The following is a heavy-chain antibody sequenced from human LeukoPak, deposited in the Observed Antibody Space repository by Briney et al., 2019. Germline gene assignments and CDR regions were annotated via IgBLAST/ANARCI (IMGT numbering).Heavy chain of an antibody. CDR2: IRGSGVST. CDR3: GKDLQLFDY. CDR1: GFTFSSYA. J-gene: IGHJ4*02. V-gene: IGHV3-23*01. Sequence: GGSLRLSCAASGFTFSSYAMSWVRQAPGKGLEWVSTIRGSGVSTYYADSVKGRFTISRDNSKNTLYLQMSSLRADDTAVYYCGKDLQLFDYWGQGTLVTVSS. D-gene: IGHD1-1*01.